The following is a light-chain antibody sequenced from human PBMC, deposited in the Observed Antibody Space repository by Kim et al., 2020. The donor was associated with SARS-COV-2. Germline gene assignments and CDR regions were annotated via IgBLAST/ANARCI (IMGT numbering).Light chain of an antibody. Sequence: QSALTQPRSVSGSPGQSVTISCSGTSSDVGGYKFVSWYQQHPGKVPKLIIYDVSKRPSGVPDRFSGSKSGNTASLTISGLQAEDEADYYCCSYAGSYIWVFGGGTQLTVL. V-gene: IGLV2-11*01. CDR2: DVS. CDR3: CSYAGSYIWV. CDR1: SSDVGGYKF. J-gene: IGLJ3*02.